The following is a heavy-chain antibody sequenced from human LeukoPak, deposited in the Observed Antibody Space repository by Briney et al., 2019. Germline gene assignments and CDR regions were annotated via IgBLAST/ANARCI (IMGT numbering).Heavy chain of an antibody. V-gene: IGHV3-21*06. CDR2: ISSSSSYI. Sequence: GGSLRLSCAASGFTFSSYSMNWVRQAPGKGLEWVSSISSSSSYIYYADSVKGRFTISRDNSKNTLYLQMNSLRAEDTAVYYCAKDTLWGYCSSTSCSRFDYWGQGTLVTVSS. D-gene: IGHD2-2*01. J-gene: IGHJ4*02. CDR1: GFTFSSYS. CDR3: AKDTLWGYCSSTSCSRFDY.